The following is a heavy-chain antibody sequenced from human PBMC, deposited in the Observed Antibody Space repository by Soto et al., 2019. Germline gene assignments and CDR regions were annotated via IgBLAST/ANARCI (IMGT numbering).Heavy chain of an antibody. D-gene: IGHD3-3*01. J-gene: IGHJ5*01. Sequence: GGSLRLSCAASGFTFSRHAIHWVRLTPGRGLEWVLAISRDGSYIYYTDSVKGRFTVSRDKSKNTVFVQMNRLIPDDTALYFCARTRNGGVADSFDSWGQGTRVTVSS. V-gene: IGHV3-30*04. CDR3: ARTRNGGVADSFDS. CDR1: GFTFSRHA. CDR2: ISRDGSYI.